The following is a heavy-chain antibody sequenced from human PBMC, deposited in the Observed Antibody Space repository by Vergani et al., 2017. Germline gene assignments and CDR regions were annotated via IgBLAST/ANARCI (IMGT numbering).Heavy chain of an antibody. CDR3: ARSYDSSGYYPNYGMDV. D-gene: IGHD3-22*01. Sequence: EVQLVESGEGLVQPGGSLRLSCAASGFTFSSYAMHWVRQAPGKGLEYVSAISSNGGSTYYADSVKGRFTISRDNSMNTLYLQMGSLRAEDMAVYYCARSYDSSGYYPNYGMDVWGQGTTVTVSS. CDR1: GFTFSSYA. J-gene: IGHJ6*02. CDR2: ISSNGGST. V-gene: IGHV3-64*02.